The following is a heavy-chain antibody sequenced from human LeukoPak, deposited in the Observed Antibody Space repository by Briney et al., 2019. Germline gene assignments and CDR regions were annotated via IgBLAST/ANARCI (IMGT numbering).Heavy chain of an antibody. CDR1: GFTVSSNY. CDR3: AKLPRSSGWYVDY. V-gene: IGHV3-53*01. CDR2: VYRSGGT. Sequence: GGSLRLSCAASGFTVSSNYMSWVRQAPGKGLEWVSVVYRSGGTNYADSVKGRFTISRDNSKNALYLQMNSLRAEDTAVYYCAKLPRSSGWYVDYWGQGTLVTVSS. J-gene: IGHJ4*02. D-gene: IGHD6-19*01.